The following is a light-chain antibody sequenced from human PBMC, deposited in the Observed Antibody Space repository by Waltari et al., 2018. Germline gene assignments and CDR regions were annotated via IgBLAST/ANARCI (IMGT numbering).Light chain of an antibody. Sequence: SYELTQPPSVSASPGQAASITCSGDHLGNKYTSWYQQKPGQSPVVVIYEHTRRPSGIPERFPGSTSGNTATLTISGTQAMDEADYYCQAWDRSTHVVFGGGTKLTVL. J-gene: IGLJ2*01. CDR3: QAWDRSTHVV. V-gene: IGLV3-1*01. CDR1: HLGNKY. CDR2: EHT.